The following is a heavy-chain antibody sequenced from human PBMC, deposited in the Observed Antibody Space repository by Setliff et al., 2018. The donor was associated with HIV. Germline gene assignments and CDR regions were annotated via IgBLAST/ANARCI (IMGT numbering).Heavy chain of an antibody. CDR1: GYNFTSHD. Sequence: GASVKVSCKASGYNFTSHDINWVRQAPGQGLEWMGWISAYNGNTNYAQKLQGRVTMTTDTSTSTAYMELRSLRSDDTAVYYCARGLGSTRFDPWGQGTLVTVSS. CDR3: ARGLGSTRFDP. D-gene: IGHD2-2*01. J-gene: IGHJ5*02. CDR2: ISAYNGNT. V-gene: IGHV1-18*01.